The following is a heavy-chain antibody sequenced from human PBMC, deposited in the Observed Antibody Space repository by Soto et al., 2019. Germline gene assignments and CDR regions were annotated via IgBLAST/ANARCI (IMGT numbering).Heavy chain of an antibody. D-gene: IGHD6-13*01. CDR1: GGSISSGGYS. CDR3: ARDFAAAGKNRLFDP. V-gene: IGHV4-30-2*01. Sequence: TLSLTCAVSGGSISSGGYSWSWIRQPPGKGLEWIGYIYHSGSTYYNPSLKSRVTISVDRSKNQFSLKLSSVTAADTAVYYCARDFAAAGKNRLFDPWGQGTLVTVSS. CDR2: IYHSGST. J-gene: IGHJ5*02.